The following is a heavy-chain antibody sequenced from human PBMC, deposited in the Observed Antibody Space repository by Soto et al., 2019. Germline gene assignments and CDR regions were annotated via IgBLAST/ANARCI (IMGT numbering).Heavy chain of an antibody. CDR1: GSSISSGSYS. Sequence: SQTMSLTCAVSGSSISSGSYSRSWIRKAPRKGLEWIRYIYHSGSTYYTPSLKSRVTISVARSKNQFSLKLSSVAAADTVGYNCTRALPTKWELQGRWFDPWSQGTRVTVPS. J-gene: IGHJ5*02. CDR3: TRALPTKWELQGRWFDP. CDR2: IYHSGST. D-gene: IGHD1-26*01. V-gene: IGHV4-30-2*01.